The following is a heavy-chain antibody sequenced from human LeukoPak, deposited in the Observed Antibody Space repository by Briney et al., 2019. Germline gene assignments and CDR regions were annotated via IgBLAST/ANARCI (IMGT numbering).Heavy chain of an antibody. J-gene: IGHJ5*02. CDR2: IYYSGST. Sequence: PSETLSLTCTVSGGSISSSSYYWGWIRQPPGKGLEWIGRIYYSGSTYYNPSLKSRVTISVDTSKNQFSLKLSSVTAADTAVYYCASAQVWFGELDNWFDPWGQGTLVTVSS. V-gene: IGHV4-39*01. D-gene: IGHD3-10*01. CDR3: ASAQVWFGELDNWFDP. CDR1: GGSISSSSYY.